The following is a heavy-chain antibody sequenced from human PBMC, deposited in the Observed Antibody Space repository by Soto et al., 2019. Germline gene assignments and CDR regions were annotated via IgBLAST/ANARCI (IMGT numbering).Heavy chain of an antibody. J-gene: IGHJ5*02. CDR1: GFAVNY. CDR2: IYSGGST. CDR3: AIDGSYH. Sequence: EVQLVESGGGLVQPGGSLRLSCAVSGFAVNYMSWVRQAPGKGLEWLSVIYSGGSTYYADSVRGRFIISRDKSKNTLYFQINSLRVEDTALYYFAIDGSYHWGQGTPVNVSS. V-gene: IGHV3-66*01. D-gene: IGHD2-2*03.